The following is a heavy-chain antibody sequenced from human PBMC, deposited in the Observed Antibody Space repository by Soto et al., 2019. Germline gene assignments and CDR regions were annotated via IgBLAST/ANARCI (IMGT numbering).Heavy chain of an antibody. J-gene: IGHJ4*02. D-gene: IGHD5-12*01. CDR1: GGSISSYY. V-gene: IGHV4-59*08. CDR2: IYYSGST. Sequence: SGTLSLTCTVSGGSISSYYWSWIRQPPGKGLEWIGYIYYSGSTNYNSSLKSRVTISVDTSKNQFSLKLSSVTAADTAVYYCARRYGYNSLDYWGQGTLVTVSS. CDR3: ARRYGYNSLDY.